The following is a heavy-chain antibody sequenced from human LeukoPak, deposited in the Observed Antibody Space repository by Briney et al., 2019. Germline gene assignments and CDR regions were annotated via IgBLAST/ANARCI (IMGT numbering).Heavy chain of an antibody. V-gene: IGHV4-34*01. Sequence: SETLSLTCAVYGGSFSDYYWSWLRRPPGKGLEWIGEINHSGNTYYNPSLKSRVTVSVDTSKNQFSLKLDSVTAADTAVYYCARTVGIVAIPGVQEDAYFDNWGQGTLVTVSS. CDR2: INHSGNT. J-gene: IGHJ4*02. CDR3: ARTVGIVAIPGVQEDAYFDN. D-gene: IGHD2-15*01. CDR1: GGSFSDYY.